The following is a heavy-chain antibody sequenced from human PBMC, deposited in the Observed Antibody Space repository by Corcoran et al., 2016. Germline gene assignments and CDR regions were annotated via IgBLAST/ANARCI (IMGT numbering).Heavy chain of an antibody. CDR1: GSTFSSYA. V-gene: IGHV1-69*01. CDR3: ARDRGFGVLRYGMDV. D-gene: IGHD3-3*01. CDR2: IIPIFGTT. Sequence: QVQLVQSGAEVKKPGSSVTVSCKASGSTFSSYAINWVRQAPGQGLEWMGGIIPIFGTTNYAQKFQGRVTITADESTNTAYMELSSLRSEDTAIYYCARDRGFGVLRYGMDVWGQGTTVTVSS. J-gene: IGHJ6*02.